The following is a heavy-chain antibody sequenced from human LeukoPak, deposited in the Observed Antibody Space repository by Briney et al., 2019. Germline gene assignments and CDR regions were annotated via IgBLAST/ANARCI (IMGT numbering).Heavy chain of an antibody. Sequence: GGSLRLSCAASGFTFSAYYMSWVRQAPGKGLEWVSVLYSGGGPHYADSVRGRFTISRDNSKSTLYLQMNNLKTEDTAVYYCATSSGWYEQFDYWGQGTLVTVSS. D-gene: IGHD6-19*01. CDR2: LYSGGGP. CDR3: ATSSGWYEQFDY. CDR1: GFTFSAYY. J-gene: IGHJ4*02. V-gene: IGHV3-53*01.